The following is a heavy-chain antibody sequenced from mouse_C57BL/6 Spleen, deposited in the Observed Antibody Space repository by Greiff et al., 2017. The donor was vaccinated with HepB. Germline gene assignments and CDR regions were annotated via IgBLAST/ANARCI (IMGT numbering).Heavy chain of an antibody. CDR2: ISDGGSYT. J-gene: IGHJ3*01. V-gene: IGHV5-4*01. Sequence: EVHLVESGGGLVKPGGSLKLSCAASGFTFSSYAMSWVRQTPEKRLEWVATISDGGSYTYYPDNVKGRFTISRDNAKNNLYLQMSHLKSEDTAMYYCARDDDYDTFAYWGQGTLVTVSA. D-gene: IGHD2-4*01. CDR1: GFTFSSYA. CDR3: ARDDDYDTFAY.